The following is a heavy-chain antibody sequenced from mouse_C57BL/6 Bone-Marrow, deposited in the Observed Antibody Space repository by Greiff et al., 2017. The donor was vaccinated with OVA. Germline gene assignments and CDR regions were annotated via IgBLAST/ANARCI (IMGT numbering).Heavy chain of an antibody. V-gene: IGHV1-62-2*01. CDR1: GYTFTEYT. CDR2: FYPGSGSI. Sequence: QVQLQQSGAELVKPGASVKLSCKASGYTFTEYTIHWVKQRSGQGLEWIGWFYPGSGSIKYNEKFKDKATLTADKSSSTVYMELSRLTSEDSAVYFCARHENYYGSRRSYYFDYWGQGTTLTVSS. D-gene: IGHD1-1*01. CDR3: ARHENYYGSRRSYYFDY. J-gene: IGHJ2*01.